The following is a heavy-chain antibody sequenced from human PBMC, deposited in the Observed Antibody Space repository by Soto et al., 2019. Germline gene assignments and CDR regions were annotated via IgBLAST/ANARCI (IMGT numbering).Heavy chain of an antibody. Sequence: GGSLRLSCAASGFTFSSYAMHWVRQAPGKGLEWVAVISYDGSNKYYADSVKGRFTISRDNSKNTLYLQMNSLRAEGTAVYYCARDGLLGYFDYWGQGTLGTVSS. CDR1: GFTFSSYA. CDR2: ISYDGSNK. V-gene: IGHV3-30-3*01. D-gene: IGHD2-15*01. J-gene: IGHJ4*02. CDR3: ARDGLLGYFDY.